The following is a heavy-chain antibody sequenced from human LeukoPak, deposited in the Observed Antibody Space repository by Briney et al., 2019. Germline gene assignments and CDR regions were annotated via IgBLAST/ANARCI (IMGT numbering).Heavy chain of an antibody. CDR3: AKDKDFWSGYRHPDFDY. V-gene: IGHV3-23*01. CDR1: GFTFSSYA. CDR2: ISGSGGST. J-gene: IGHJ4*02. D-gene: IGHD3-3*01. Sequence: GGSLRLSCAASGFTFSSYAMSWVRQAPGKGLEWVSSISGSGGSTYYADSVKGRFTISRDNSKNTLYLQMNSLRAEDTAVYYCAKDKDFWSGYRHPDFDYWGQGTLVTVSS.